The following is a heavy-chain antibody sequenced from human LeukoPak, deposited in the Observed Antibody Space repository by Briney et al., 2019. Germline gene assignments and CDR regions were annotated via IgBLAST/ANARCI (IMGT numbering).Heavy chain of an antibody. Sequence: ASVKVSCKASGYTFTSYYMHWVRQAPGQGLEWMGIINPSGGSTSYAQKFQGRVTMTRDTSTSTVYMELSNLRSEDTAVYYCAREAFGVVISENYFDYWGQGTLVTVSS. J-gene: IGHJ4*02. CDR3: AREAFGVVISENYFDY. D-gene: IGHD3-3*01. V-gene: IGHV1-46*01. CDR2: INPSGGST. CDR1: GYTFTSYY.